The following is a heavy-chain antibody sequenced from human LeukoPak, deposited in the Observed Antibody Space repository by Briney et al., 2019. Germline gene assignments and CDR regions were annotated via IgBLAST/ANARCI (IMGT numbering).Heavy chain of an antibody. CDR3: ARVPPSAHQMLSSDY. J-gene: IGHJ4*02. CDR2: ISANNGET. V-gene: IGHV1-18*04. D-gene: IGHD2-2*01. CDR1: GYTFTNYG. Sequence: ASVKVSCKASGYTFTNYGISWVRQAPGQGLEWMAWISANNGETRYAQNLQGRVTMTTDASTSTAYMELRSLRSDDTAVYYCARVPPSAHQMLSSDYWGQGTQVTVSS.